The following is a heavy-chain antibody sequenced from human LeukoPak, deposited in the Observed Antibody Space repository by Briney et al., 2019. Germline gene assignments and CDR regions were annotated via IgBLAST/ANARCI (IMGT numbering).Heavy chain of an antibody. CDR2: VYYSGTA. D-gene: IGHD6-19*01. CDR1: GGSMRSYY. Sequence: SETLSLTCTVWGGSMRSYYWSWIRQPPGKGLELIGYVYYSGTANYNPSLESRVTILVDTSKNQFSLNLSSVTAADTAVYYCARTKSGWYYSDYWGQGTLVSVS. J-gene: IGHJ4*02. V-gene: IGHV4-59*08. CDR3: ARTKSGWYYSDY.